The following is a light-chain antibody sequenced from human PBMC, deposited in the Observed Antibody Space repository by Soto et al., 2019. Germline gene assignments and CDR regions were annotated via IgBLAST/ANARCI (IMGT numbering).Light chain of an antibody. CDR1: SGDVGGYNY. Sequence: QSALAQPPSASGSPGQSVTISCTGTSGDVGGYNYVSWYQQHPGKAPKLMIFEVSERPSGVPDRFSASKSGNTASLTVSGLQAEDEADYYCSSYAGSNNYVFGTGTKLPVL. V-gene: IGLV2-8*01. CDR3: SSYAGSNNYV. CDR2: EVS. J-gene: IGLJ1*01.